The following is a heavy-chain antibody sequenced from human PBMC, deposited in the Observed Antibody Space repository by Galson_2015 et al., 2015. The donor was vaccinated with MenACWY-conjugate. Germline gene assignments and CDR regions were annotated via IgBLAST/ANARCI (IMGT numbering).Heavy chain of an antibody. CDR3: ARDLRRVSMVRGSIVPDAFDM. CDR2: INPSDEST. V-gene: IGHV1-46*01. Sequence: SVKVSCKASGGSFSSFSISWVRQAPGQGLEWMGIINPSDESTNYAQQFQGRVTMTRETSTTTVYLELSSLRSEDTAVYFCARDLRRVSMVRGSIVPDAFDMWGQGTLVTVSS. J-gene: IGHJ3*02. CDR1: GGSFSSFS. D-gene: IGHD3-10*01.